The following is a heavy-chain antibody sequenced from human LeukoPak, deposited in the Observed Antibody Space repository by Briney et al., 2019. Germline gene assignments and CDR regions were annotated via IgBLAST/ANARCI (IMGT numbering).Heavy chain of an antibody. CDR2: LTGGSDNS. J-gene: IGHJ5*02. Sequence: PGGSLRLSYAASGFTFSSSAMTWVRQAPGKGLEWVSSLTGGSDNSEHADSVKGRFSISRDNSKNTLYPQMNSLTAEDTAVYYCVRGWQQLGSWGRGTLVTVSS. V-gene: IGHV3-23*01. D-gene: IGHD1-1*01. CDR1: GFTFSSSA. CDR3: VRGWQQLGS.